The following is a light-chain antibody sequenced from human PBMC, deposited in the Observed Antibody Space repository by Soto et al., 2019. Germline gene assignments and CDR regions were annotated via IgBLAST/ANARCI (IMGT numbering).Light chain of an antibody. CDR1: SSDVGGYNY. J-gene: IGLJ2*01. Sequence: QSALTQPPSASGSPGQSVTISCTGTSSDVGGYNYVSWYQQHPGKAPKLMIYEVSKRPSGVPDRFSGSKSGNTASLTVSGLQAEDEADYYCSSYAGSNGVVFGGGTKLPVL. CDR3: SSYAGSNGVV. CDR2: EVS. V-gene: IGLV2-8*01.